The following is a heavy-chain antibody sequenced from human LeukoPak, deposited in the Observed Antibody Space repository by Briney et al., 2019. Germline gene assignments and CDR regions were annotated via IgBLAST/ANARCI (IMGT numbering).Heavy chain of an antibody. CDR1: GFTFSSCG. CDR2: ISYDGSNK. V-gene: IGHV3-30*18. J-gene: IGHJ5*02. Sequence: GGSLRLSCAASGFTFSSCGMHWVRQAPGKGLEWVAVISYDGSNKYYADSVKGRFTISRDNSKNTLYLQMNSLRAEDTAVYYCAKNYDSSGYYLGWFDPWGQGTLVTVSS. D-gene: IGHD3-22*01. CDR3: AKNYDSSGYYLGWFDP.